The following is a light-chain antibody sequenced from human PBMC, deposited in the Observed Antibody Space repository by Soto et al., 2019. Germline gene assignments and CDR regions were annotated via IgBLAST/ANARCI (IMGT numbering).Light chain of an antibody. V-gene: IGKV1-39*01. CDR2: AAS. Sequence: DIQMTQSPSSLSASVGDRVTITCRASQSISIFLNWYQQKPGKAPKLLIYAASTLQSGVPSRFSGSGSGTDFTLTISSLQPEDFATYYCHQTDSIPETFGQRTKVEIK. CDR3: HQTDSIPET. CDR1: QSISIF. J-gene: IGKJ1*01.